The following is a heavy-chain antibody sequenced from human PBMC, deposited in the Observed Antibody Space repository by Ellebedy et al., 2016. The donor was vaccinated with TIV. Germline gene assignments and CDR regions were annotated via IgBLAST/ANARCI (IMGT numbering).Heavy chain of an antibody. CDR2: ISSVGRNE. CDR1: GFTFSSYG. D-gene: IGHD3-16*01. V-gene: IGHV3-30*18. CDR3: AKDLGPWVAEGPVSYFYSYGMDV. J-gene: IGHJ6*02. Sequence: GESLKISCAASGFTFSSYGMHWVRQAPDKGLEWVAVISSVGRNEYSADSVKGRLSISRDNSKNTLYLQMNSLRAEDTAVYYCAKDLGPWVAEGPVSYFYSYGMDVWGQGTTVTVSS.